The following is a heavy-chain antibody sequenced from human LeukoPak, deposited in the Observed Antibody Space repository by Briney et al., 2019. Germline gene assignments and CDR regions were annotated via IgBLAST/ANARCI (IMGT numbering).Heavy chain of an antibody. Sequence: TLRLSCAPSGVTLYSYAMTWVRQAPEKGLEWVSSIIDSGIRTYYGDSVKGRFTISRDNAKNTLYLQMNSLRAEDTAVYYCAKGSRGSYDYWGQGTLVTVSS. V-gene: IGHV3-23*01. CDR2: IIDSGIRT. D-gene: IGHD1-26*01. CDR3: AKGSRGSYDY. CDR1: GVTLYSYA. J-gene: IGHJ4*02.